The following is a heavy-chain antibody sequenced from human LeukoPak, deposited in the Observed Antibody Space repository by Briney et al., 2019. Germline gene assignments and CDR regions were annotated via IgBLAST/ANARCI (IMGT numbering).Heavy chain of an antibody. CDR1: GFTFSSYG. V-gene: IGHV3-30*02. CDR3: AKTGSSSWGYFDY. D-gene: IGHD6-13*01. J-gene: IGHJ4*02. Sequence: GGSLRLSCAASGFTFSSYGMHWVRQAPGKGLEWVAFIRNDGTIKYYADSVKGRFTISRDNSKNTLYLQMNSLRAEDTAVYYCAKTGSSSWGYFDYWGQGTLVTVSS. CDR2: IRNDGTIK.